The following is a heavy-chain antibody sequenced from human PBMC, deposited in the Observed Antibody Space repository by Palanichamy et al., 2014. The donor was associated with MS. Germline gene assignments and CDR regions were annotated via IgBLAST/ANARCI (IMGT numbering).Heavy chain of an antibody. D-gene: IGHD2-21*02. J-gene: IGHJ4*01. CDR3: ARLRYCGNDCYLANFDY. V-gene: IGHV3-23*01. CDR1: GFTFSNFA. CDR2: ISGGAENP. Sequence: EEQLLESGGGLVQPGGSLRLSSAASGFTFSNFAMSWVRQAPGQGLEWVAAISGGAENPHYADSVGGRFTISRDNSKDTLYLQMNSLRAEDTATYHCARLRYCGNDCYLANFDYWGLGTLVSVSS.